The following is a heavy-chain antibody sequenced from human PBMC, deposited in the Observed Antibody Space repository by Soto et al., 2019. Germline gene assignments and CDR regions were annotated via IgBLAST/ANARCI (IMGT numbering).Heavy chain of an antibody. V-gene: IGHV3-33*01. D-gene: IGHD6-13*01. CDR1: GFTFSSYG. Sequence: PGGSLRLSCAASGFTFSSYGRHWVRQAPGKGLEWVAVIWYDGSNKYYADSVKGRFTISRDNSKNTLYLQMNSLRAEDTAVYYCARSGSAAASLIDYWGQGTLVTVSS. CDR2: IWYDGSNK. CDR3: ARSGSAAASLIDY. J-gene: IGHJ4*02.